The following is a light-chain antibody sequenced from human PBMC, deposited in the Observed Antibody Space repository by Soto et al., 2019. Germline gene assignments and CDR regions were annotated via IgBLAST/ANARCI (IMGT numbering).Light chain of an antibody. CDR1: QSINTY. V-gene: IGKV1-39*01. CDR3: QQSYSTPPT. CDR2: DAS. J-gene: IGKJ1*01. Sequence: DIQMTQSPSSLSASVGDRVTLTCRASQSINTYLNWYQHKPGKAPRSLIYDASSLQSGVPSRFSGSGSGTDFTLTISSLQPEDFATYYCQQSYSTPPTFGQGTKVDIK.